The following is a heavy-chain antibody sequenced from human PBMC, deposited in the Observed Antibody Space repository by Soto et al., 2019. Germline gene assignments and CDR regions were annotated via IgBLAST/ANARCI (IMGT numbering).Heavy chain of an antibody. V-gene: IGHV3-72*01. CDR2: TRNKANSYTT. Sequence: GGSLRLSCAASGFTFSDHYMDWVRQAPGKGLEWVGRTRNKANSYTTEYAASVKGRFTISRDDSKNSLYLQMNSLKTEDTAVYYCARKHDYGDLFDYWGQGTLVTVSS. CDR3: ARKHDYGDLFDY. CDR1: GFTFSDHY. D-gene: IGHD4-17*01. J-gene: IGHJ4*02.